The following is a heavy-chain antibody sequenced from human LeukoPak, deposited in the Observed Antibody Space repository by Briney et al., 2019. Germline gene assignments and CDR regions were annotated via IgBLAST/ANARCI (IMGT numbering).Heavy chain of an antibody. CDR1: GFTFSSYG. V-gene: IGHV3-33*01. Sequence: QPGGSLRLSCAASGFTFSSYGMHWVRQAPGKGLEWVAVIWYDGSNKYYADSVKGRFTISRDNSKNTLYLQMNSLRAEDTAVYYCAREYGALGTYYGMDVWGQGTTVTVSS. D-gene: IGHD4-17*01. J-gene: IGHJ6*02. CDR3: AREYGALGTYYGMDV. CDR2: IWYDGSNK.